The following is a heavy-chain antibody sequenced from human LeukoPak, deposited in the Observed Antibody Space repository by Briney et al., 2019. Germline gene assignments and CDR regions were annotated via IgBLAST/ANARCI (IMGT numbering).Heavy chain of an antibody. CDR2: IGSGADL. J-gene: IGHJ5*02. CDR1: GFAFGVHA. V-gene: IGHV3-23*01. Sequence: GGSLRLSCVGSGFAFGVHAMSWVRQAPGKGPEWVATIGSGADLFYAESVKGRFTISRDDPRNTVWLQMNSLRAENTALYYCAKDWTPHNRVYDCLDAWGQGTQVTVSS. D-gene: IGHD3-16*01. CDR3: AKDWTPHNRVYDCLDA.